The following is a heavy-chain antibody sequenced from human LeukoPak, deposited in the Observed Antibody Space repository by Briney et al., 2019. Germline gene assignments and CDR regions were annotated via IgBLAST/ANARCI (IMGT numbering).Heavy chain of an antibody. CDR2: IKSKIDGCTT. D-gene: IGHD1-26*01. CDR3: TTDEHEDSGSYYDWYFDL. V-gene: IGHV3-15*01. J-gene: IGHJ2*01. Sequence: GGSLRLSCAASGFTFSNAWMSWVRQAPGEGGEWGGRIKSKIDGCTTDYAAPVKRTFTISRHDSTNTLHLQINSLKTDDTAVYYCTTDEHEDSGSYYDWYFDLWGRGTLVTVSS. CDR1: GFTFSNAW.